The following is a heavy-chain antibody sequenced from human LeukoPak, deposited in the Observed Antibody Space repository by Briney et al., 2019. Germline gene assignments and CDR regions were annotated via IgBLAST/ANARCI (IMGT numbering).Heavy chain of an antibody. D-gene: IGHD3-10*01. CDR3: ARAGVHNWFDP. CDR2: INPSGGST. CDR1: GYTFTSYY. J-gene: IGHJ5*02. Sequence: GASVKVSCKASGYTFTSYYMHWVRQAPGQGLEWMGIINPSGGSTSYAQKFQGRVTVTRDTSTSTVYMELSSLRSEDAAVYYRARAGVHNWFDPWGQGTLVTVSS. V-gene: IGHV1-46*01.